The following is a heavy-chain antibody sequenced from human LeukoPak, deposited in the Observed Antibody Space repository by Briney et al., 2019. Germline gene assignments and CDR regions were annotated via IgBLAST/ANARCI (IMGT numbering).Heavy chain of an antibody. D-gene: IGHD2-15*01. CDR1: GFTFSSYA. J-gene: IGHJ4*02. CDR2: ISGSGGST. V-gene: IGHV3-23*01. CDR3: AKSPCSGGSCYSC. Sequence: GGSLRLSCAASGFTFSSYAMSWVRQAPGKGLEWVSAISGSGGSTYYADSVKGRFTISRDNSKNTLYPQMNSLRAEDTAVYYCAKSPCSGGSCYSCWGQGTLVTVSS.